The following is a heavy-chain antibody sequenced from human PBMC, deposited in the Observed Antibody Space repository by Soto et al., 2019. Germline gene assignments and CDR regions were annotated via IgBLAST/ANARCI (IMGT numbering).Heavy chain of an antibody. CDR3: ARFLPSARGVFDY. Sequence: GGSLRLSCAASGFTFSDYYISWIRQAPWKGLEWVSYISSSGITIYYADSVKGRFTISRDNAKKSLYLQMNSLRADDTAVYYCARFLPSARGVFDYFGQGTLVTFSS. CDR1: GFTFSDYY. D-gene: IGHD6-6*01. CDR2: ISSSGITI. V-gene: IGHV3-11*01. J-gene: IGHJ4*02.